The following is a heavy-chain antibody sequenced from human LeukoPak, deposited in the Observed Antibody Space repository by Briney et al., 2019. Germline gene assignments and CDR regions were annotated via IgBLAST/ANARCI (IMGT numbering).Heavy chain of an antibody. CDR3: ARGARGTFGVVTAFDY. D-gene: IGHD3-3*01. J-gene: IGHJ4*02. CDR2: IYYSGST. CDR1: GGSISSHY. Sequence: SETLSLTCTVSGGSISSHYWSWIRQPPGKGLEWIGYIYYSGSTNYNPSLKSRVTISVDTSKNQFSLKLSSVTAADTAVYYCARGARGTFGVVTAFDYWGQGTLVTVSS. V-gene: IGHV4-59*11.